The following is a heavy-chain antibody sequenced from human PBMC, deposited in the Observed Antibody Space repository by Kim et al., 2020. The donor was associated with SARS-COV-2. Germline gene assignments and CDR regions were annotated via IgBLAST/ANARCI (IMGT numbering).Heavy chain of an antibody. CDR2: ISGSGGST. Sequence: GGSLRLSCAASGFTFSSYAMSWVRQAPGKGLEWVSAISGSGGSTYYADSVKGRFTISRDNSKNTLYLQMNSLRAEDTAVYYCAKGPSTYYYDSSGPFDYWGQGTLVTVSS. CDR1: GFTFSSYA. V-gene: IGHV3-23*01. D-gene: IGHD3-22*01. J-gene: IGHJ4*02. CDR3: AKGPSTYYYDSSGPFDY.